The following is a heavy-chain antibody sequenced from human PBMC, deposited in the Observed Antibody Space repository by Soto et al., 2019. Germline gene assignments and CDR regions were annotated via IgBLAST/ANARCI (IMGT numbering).Heavy chain of an antibody. D-gene: IGHD3-22*01. Sequence: ASVKVSCKASGFTFTNSAVQWVRQARGQRLEWIGWIVVGSGNTNYAQKFQERITITRDMSTSTAYMELSSLRSEDTAVYYCAATGISYYYDSSGYYYVRPDAFDIWGQGTMVTVSS. CDR2: IVVGSGNT. CDR3: AATGISYYYDSSGYYYVRPDAFDI. J-gene: IGHJ3*02. CDR1: GFTFTNSA. V-gene: IGHV1-58*01.